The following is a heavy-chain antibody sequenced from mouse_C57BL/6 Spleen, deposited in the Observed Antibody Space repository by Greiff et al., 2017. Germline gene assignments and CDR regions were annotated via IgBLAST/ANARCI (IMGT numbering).Heavy chain of an antibody. CDR3: ARDQSSGYVFAY. CDR2: ISDGGSYT. Sequence: EVKLVESGGGLVKPGGSLKLSCAASGFTFSSYAMSWVRQTPEKRLEWVATISDGGSYTYYPDNVKGRFTISRDNAKNNLYLQMSHLKSEDTAMYYCARDQSSGYVFAYWGQGTLVTVSA. J-gene: IGHJ3*01. D-gene: IGHD3-2*02. V-gene: IGHV5-4*01. CDR1: GFTFSSYA.